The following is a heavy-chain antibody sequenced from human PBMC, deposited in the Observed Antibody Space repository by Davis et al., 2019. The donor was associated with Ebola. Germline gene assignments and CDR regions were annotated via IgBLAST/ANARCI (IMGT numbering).Heavy chain of an antibody. V-gene: IGHV3-48*04. CDR3: ARGAQGGTVVVPGWARFDH. Sequence: PGGSLRLSCAASGFTFSTYTMNWVRQPPGKGLEWVSYVTSRTGVIHYTDSVKGRFTISRDNAKNSLYLQMNDLRAEDTAVYYCARGAQGGTVVVPGWARFDHWGQGILVTVSS. J-gene: IGHJ5*02. CDR2: VTSRTGVI. CDR1: GFTFSTYT. D-gene: IGHD3-16*02.